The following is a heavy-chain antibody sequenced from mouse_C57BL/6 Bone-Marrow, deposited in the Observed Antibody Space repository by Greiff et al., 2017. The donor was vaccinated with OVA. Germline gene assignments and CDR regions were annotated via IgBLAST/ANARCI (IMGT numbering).Heavy chain of an antibody. J-gene: IGHJ1*03. CDR1: GFNIKDDY. V-gene: IGHV14-4*01. CDR2: IDPENGDT. Sequence: EVQLKESGAELVRPGASVKLSCTASGFNIKDDYMHWVKQRPEQGLEWIGWIDPENGDTEYASKFQGKATITADTSSNTAYLQLSSLTSEDTAVYYCTTWTTVVLSYWYFDVWGTGTTVTVSS. D-gene: IGHD1-1*01. CDR3: TTWTTVVLSYWYFDV.